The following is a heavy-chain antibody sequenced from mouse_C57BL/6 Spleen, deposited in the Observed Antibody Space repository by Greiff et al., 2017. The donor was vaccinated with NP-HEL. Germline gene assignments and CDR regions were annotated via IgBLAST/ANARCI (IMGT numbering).Heavy chain of an antibody. J-gene: IGHJ3*01. V-gene: IGHV2-6*01. Sequence: VQVVESGPGLVAPSQSLSITCTVSGFSLTSYGVDWVRQSPGKGLEWLGVIWGVGSTNYNSALKSRLSISKDNSKSQVFLKMNSLQTDDTAMYYCASDPGSSVSLDYWGQGTLVTVSA. CDR1: GFSLTSYG. CDR2: IWGVGST. D-gene: IGHD1-3*01. CDR3: ASDPGSSVSLDY.